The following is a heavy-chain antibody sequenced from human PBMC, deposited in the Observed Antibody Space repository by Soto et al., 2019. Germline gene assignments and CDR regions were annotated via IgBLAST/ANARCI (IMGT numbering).Heavy chain of an antibody. V-gene: IGHV1-18*01. J-gene: IGHJ6*02. CDR2: ISAYNGNT. CDR1: GYTFTSYG. CDR3: ARVEERHYYYGMDV. Sequence: ASVKVSCKASGYTFTSYGICWVQQAPGQGLEWMGWISAYNGNTNYAQKLQGRVTMTTDTSTSTAYIELRSLRSDDTAVYYCARVEERHYYYGMDVWGQGNTVTVSS.